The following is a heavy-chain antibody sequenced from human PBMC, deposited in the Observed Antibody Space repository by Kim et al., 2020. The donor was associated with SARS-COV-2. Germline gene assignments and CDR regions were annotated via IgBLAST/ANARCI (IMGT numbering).Heavy chain of an antibody. CDR3: MRHRSGHNDNWFDP. D-gene: IGHD6-19*01. CDR1: GYTFTSYD. V-gene: IGHV1-8*01. CDR2: MNPNSGNT. Sequence: ASVKVSCKASGYTFTSYDINWVRQATGQGLEWLGWMNPNSGNTGYAEKFRGRVTMTREISTSTAYMELSSLTSEDTAVYYCMRHRSGHNDNWFDPWGQGTLVTVSS. J-gene: IGHJ5*02.